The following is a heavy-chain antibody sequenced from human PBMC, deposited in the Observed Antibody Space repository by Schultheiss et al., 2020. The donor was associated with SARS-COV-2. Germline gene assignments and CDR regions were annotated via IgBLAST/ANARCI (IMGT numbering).Heavy chain of an antibody. V-gene: IGHV3-30-3*01. CDR2: ISYDGSNK. Sequence: GGSLRLSCAASGFTFSSYWMHWVRQAPGKGLEWVAVISYDGSNKYYADSVKGRFTISRDNSKNTLYLQMNSLRAEDTAVYYCARECSSTSCLDYWGQGTLVTVSS. CDR1: GFTFSSYW. D-gene: IGHD2-2*01. CDR3: ARECSSTSCLDY. J-gene: IGHJ4*02.